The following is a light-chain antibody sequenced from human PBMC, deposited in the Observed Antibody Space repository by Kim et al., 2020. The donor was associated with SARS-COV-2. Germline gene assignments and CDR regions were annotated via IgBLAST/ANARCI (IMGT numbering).Light chain of an antibody. CDR2: DVT. CDR1: STDVGAYNY. V-gene: IGLV2-11*01. Sequence: QSALTQPRSVSGSPGQSVTISCTGTSTDVGAYNYVSWYQEHPDKAPKLIIYDVTKRPSGVPDRFSGPKSGNTASLTISGLQAEDEANYSCCSFAGTSTHLVFGTGTKVTVL. CDR3: CSFAGTSTHLV. J-gene: IGLJ1*01.